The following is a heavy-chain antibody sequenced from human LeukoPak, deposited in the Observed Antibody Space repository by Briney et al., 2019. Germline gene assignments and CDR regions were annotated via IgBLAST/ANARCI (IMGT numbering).Heavy chain of an antibody. V-gene: IGHV3-74*01. CDR3: ARGGRVVTPDC. D-gene: IGHD4-23*01. CDR1: GFTFSSYW. J-gene: IGHJ4*02. Sequence: GGSLRLSCAASGFTFSSYWMHWVRQAPGKGLVWVSRINSDGSSTSYADSVKGRFTISGDNAKNTLYLQMNSLRAEDTAVYYCARGGRVVTPDCWGQGTLVTVSS. CDR2: INSDGSST.